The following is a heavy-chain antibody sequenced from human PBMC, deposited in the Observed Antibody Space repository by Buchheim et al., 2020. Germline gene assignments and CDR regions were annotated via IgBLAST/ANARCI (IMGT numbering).Heavy chain of an antibody. V-gene: IGHV4-34*01. CDR3: ARDYGDYGGSDWYFDL. Sequence: QVQLQQWGAGLLKPSETLSLTCAVYGGSFSGYYWSWIRQPPGKGLEWIGEINHSGSTNFNPSLKSRVTISVDRSKNQFSLKLSSVTAADTAVYYCARDYGDYGGSDWYFDLWGRGTL. CDR2: INHSGST. J-gene: IGHJ2*01. CDR1: GGSFSGYY. D-gene: IGHD4-17*01.